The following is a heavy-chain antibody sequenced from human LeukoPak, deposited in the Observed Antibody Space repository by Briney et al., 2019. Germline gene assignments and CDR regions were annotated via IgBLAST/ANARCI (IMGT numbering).Heavy chain of an antibody. CDR3: ASTPKDYDSSGPGLH. D-gene: IGHD3-22*01. CDR2: IKQDGSEK. CDR1: GLTLSGYW. Sequence: PGGSLRLSCAASGLTLSGYWMNWVRQAPGKGLEWVANIKQDGSEKYYVDSVKGRSTISRDNAKNSLYLQMNSLRAEDTAVYYCASTPKDYDSSGPGLHWGQGTLVIVSS. V-gene: IGHV3-7*03. J-gene: IGHJ4*02.